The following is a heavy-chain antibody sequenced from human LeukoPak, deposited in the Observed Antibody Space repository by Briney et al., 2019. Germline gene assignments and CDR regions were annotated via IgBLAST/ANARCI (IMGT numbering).Heavy chain of an antibody. V-gene: IGHV3-49*04. CDR2: GRSKAYGGTT. CDR1: GFTFGDHA. Sequence: PGRSLRLSCTASGFTFGDHAMSWVRQAPGKGIERVGFGRSKAYGGTTEYAASVKGRFTISRDDSKSIAYLQMNSLKIEDTAVYYCTRGPTQWLYYGMDVWGQGTTVTVSS. D-gene: IGHD5-24*01. J-gene: IGHJ6*02. CDR3: TRGPTQWLYYGMDV.